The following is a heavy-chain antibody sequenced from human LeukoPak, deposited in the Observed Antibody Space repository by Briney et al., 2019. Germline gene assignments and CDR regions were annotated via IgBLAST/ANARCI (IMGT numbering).Heavy chain of an antibody. CDR2: IYYSGST. CDR3: ARARDGYDLDY. D-gene: IGHD5-12*01. CDR1: GGSISSGGYY. V-gene: IGHV4-31*03. Sequence: PSQTLPLTCTVSGGSISSGGYYWSWIRQHSGKGLERIGYIYYSGSTYYNPSLKSRVTISVDTSKNQFSLKLSSVTAADTAVYYCARARDGYDLDYWGQGTLVTVSS. J-gene: IGHJ4*02.